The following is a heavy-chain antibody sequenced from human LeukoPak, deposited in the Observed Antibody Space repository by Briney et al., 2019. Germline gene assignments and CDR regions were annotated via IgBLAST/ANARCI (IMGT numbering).Heavy chain of an antibody. CDR3: ARHFDWLLSHFDY. D-gene: IGHD3-9*01. J-gene: IGHJ4*02. CDR1: RFTFSSYA. V-gene: IGHV3-30*03. CDR2: ISYDGSNK. Sequence: GGSLRLSCAASRFTFSSYAMHWVRQPPGKGLEWVAVISYDGSNKYYTDSVKGRFTISRDNFKNMLYLQMNSLRPEDTAVYYCARHFDWLLSHFDYWGQGTLVTVSS.